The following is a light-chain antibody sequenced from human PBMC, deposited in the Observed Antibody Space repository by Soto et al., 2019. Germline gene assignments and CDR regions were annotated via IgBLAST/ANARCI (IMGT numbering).Light chain of an antibody. CDR3: QQYNDWPQT. V-gene: IGKV3-15*01. Sequence: TQSPATLSVSPGERATLSCRASQSVSSNLAWYQQMPGQAPRLLIYGASTRATGLPARFSGSGSGTEFTLTIRSLQSEDFAVYYCQQYNDWPQTFGQGTKVEIK. CDR2: GAS. CDR1: QSVSSN. J-gene: IGKJ1*01.